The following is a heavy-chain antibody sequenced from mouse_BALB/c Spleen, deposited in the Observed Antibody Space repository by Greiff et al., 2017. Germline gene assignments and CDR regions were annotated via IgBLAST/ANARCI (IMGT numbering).Heavy chain of an antibody. CDR2: ISDGGSYT. CDR3: ARDSNYGAMDY. V-gene: IGHV5-4*02. Sequence: EVQLVESGGGLVKPGGSLKLSCAASGFTFSDYYMYWVRQTPEKRLEWVATISDGGSYTYYPDSVKGRFTISRDKATNNRYLQMSSLTSEDTDMYDCARDSNYGAMDYWGQGTSVTVSA. J-gene: IGHJ4*01. CDR1: GFTFSDYY. D-gene: IGHD2-5*01.